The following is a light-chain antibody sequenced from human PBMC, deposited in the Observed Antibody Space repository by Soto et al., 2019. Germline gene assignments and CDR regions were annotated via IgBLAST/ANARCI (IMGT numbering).Light chain of an antibody. Sequence: DIQMTQTHSYMSASVGDRDTITCRASQSISSYLNWYQQKPGKAPYLLISDVSSLERGVPSRFSGSGSGTEFSLTIISMQPDDFATFYCQLYNGYSRTLGEGTKVDIK. CDR3: QLYNGYSRT. J-gene: IGKJ1*01. CDR2: DVS. CDR1: QSISSY. V-gene: IGKV1-5*01.